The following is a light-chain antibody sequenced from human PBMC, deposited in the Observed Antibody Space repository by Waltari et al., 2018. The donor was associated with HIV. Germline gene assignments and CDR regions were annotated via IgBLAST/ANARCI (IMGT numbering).Light chain of an antibody. Sequence: QTVVTQEPSLTVSPGGTVTLTCASSTGAVTSDHYACWIQQRPGKAPRARIHSTTSKPPWTPARVSASRLGGKAALTLSDVQPADEAEYYCLLYYGGPQVFGGGTKLTVL. V-gene: IGLV7-43*01. CDR1: TGAVTSDHY. J-gene: IGLJ3*02. CDR3: LLYYGGPQV. CDR2: STT.